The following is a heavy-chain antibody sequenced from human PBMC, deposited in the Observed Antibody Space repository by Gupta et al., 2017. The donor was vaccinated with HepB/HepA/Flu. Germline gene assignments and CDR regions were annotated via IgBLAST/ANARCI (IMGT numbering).Heavy chain of an antibody. V-gene: IGHV3-33*01. Sequence: QVQLVDSGGGVVQPGRSLRLSCAASGFTFTNHGMHWVRQAPGKGLEWVALLWYDGSNQFYGDYGKGRFTIYRDNSRNTLDLHMNSLRPEDTAVYYCARDRSSVAGLDVDDWGQGTLVAVSS. J-gene: IGHJ4*02. CDR1: GFTFTNHG. D-gene: IGHD6-19*01. CDR2: LWYDGSNQ. CDR3: ARDRSSVAGLDVDD.